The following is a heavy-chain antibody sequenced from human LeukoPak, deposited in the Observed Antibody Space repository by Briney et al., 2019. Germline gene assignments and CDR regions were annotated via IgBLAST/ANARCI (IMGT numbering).Heavy chain of an antibody. V-gene: IGHV3-23*01. J-gene: IGHJ4*02. CDR2: ISGSGGST. Sequence: PGGSLRLSCAASGFILSSYAMSCVRQAAGEWLEWVSAISGSGGSTYYADSVKGRFTISRDNSKNTLYLQMNSLRAEDTAVYYCAGNGGGIAAAIDYWGQGTLVTVSS. CDR1: GFILSSYA. D-gene: IGHD6-13*01. CDR3: AGNGGGIAAAIDY.